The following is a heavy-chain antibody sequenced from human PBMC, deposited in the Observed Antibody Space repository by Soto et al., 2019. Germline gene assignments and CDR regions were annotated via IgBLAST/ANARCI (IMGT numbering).Heavy chain of an antibody. D-gene: IGHD1-7*01. Sequence: TLSLTCAISGDSVSSNSAAWNWIRLSPSRGLEWLARTYYRSRWYNDYAVFVRSRITVNPDTSKNQFSLQLTSVTPEDTAVYYCAGTTSHQWYYMDVWGKGTTVTSP. CDR2: TYYRSRWYN. CDR3: AGTTSHQWYYMDV. CDR1: GDSVSSNSAA. J-gene: IGHJ6*03. V-gene: IGHV6-1*01.